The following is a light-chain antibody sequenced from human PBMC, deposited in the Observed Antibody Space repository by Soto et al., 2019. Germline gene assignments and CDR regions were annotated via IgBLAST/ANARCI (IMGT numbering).Light chain of an antibody. CDR3: AAWDDSLNGLYV. V-gene: IGLV1-44*01. J-gene: IGLJ1*01. CDR2: SDN. CDR1: SSNIGRNT. Sequence: QSVLTQPPSASGTPGQRVTISCSGSSSNIGRNTVNWYQQVPGTAPKLLIYSDNQRPSGVAGRFSGSKSGTSASLAISGLQSEDEADYFCAAWDDSLNGLYVFGTGTKVTVL.